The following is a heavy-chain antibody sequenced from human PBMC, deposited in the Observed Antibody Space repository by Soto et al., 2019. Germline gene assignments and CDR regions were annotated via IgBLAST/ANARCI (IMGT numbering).Heavy chain of an antibody. CDR1: GFTFSNYG. CDR2: ISYDGSNK. V-gene: IGHV3-30*18. Sequence: GGSLRLSCAASGFTFSNYGMHWVRQAPGKGLEWVAVISYDGSNKYYADSVKGRFTISRDNSKNTLYLQMNSLRAEDTAVYYCAKVNYYDSSGYYPPYFDYWGQGTLVTVSS. CDR3: AKVNYYDSSGYYPPYFDY. D-gene: IGHD3-22*01. J-gene: IGHJ4*02.